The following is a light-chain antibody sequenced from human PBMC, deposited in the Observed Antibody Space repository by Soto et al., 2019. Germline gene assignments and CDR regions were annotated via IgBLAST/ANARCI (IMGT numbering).Light chain of an antibody. CDR1: SSDVGGYNY. V-gene: IGLV2-14*01. CDR3: SSNTSSSTV. J-gene: IGLJ2*01. CDR2: DVS. Sequence: QSVLTQPASLSGSPGQSMTISCAGTSSDVGGYNYVSWYQQHPGKAPKLMIYDVSNRPSGVSNRFSGSKSGNTASLTISGLQAEDEADYYCSSNTSSSTVFGGGTKLTVL.